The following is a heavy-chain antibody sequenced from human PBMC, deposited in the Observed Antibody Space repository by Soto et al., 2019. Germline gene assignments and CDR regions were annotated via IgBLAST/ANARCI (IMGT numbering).Heavy chain of an antibody. Sequence: KKSMASMKVSCKVSGYTLTELSMHWVGQAPGKGLEWMGGFDPEDGETIYAQKFQGRVTMTEDTSTDTAYMELSSLRSEDTAVYYCATDHSEGDGYNFGAFDIWGQGTMVTVS. CDR2: FDPEDGET. J-gene: IGHJ3*02. D-gene: IGHD5-12*01. CDR3: ATDHSEGDGYNFGAFDI. V-gene: IGHV1-24*01. CDR1: GYTLTELS.